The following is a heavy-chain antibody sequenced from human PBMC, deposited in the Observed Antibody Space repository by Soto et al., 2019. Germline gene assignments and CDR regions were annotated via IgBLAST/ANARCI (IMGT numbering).Heavy chain of an antibody. V-gene: IGHV1-18*01. CDR2: INPYNGNT. CDR1: GYTFTNYG. CDR3: ASRLAAAELV. D-gene: IGHD6-13*01. Sequence: QVQLVQSGAEVKKPGASVKVSCKASGYTFTNYGISWVRQAPGQGLEWMGWINPYNGNTNYAQKLQGRVTMTTDTSTSTAYLELRSLRSDDTAMYYCASRLAAAELVWGQGTLVNVSS. J-gene: IGHJ4*02.